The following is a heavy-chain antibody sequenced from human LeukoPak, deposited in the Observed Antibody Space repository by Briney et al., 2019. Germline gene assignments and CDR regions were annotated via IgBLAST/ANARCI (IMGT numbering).Heavy chain of an antibody. Sequence: SVKVSCKASGFTFTSSAMQWVRQARGQRLEWIGWIVVGSGNTNYAQKFQERVTITRDMSTSTAYMELSRLRSDDTAVYYCARAWDCSSTSCYRMAFDIWGQGTMVTVSS. CDR3: ARAWDCSSTSCYRMAFDI. J-gene: IGHJ3*02. D-gene: IGHD2-2*01. CDR1: GFTFTSSA. V-gene: IGHV1-58*02. CDR2: IVVGSGNT.